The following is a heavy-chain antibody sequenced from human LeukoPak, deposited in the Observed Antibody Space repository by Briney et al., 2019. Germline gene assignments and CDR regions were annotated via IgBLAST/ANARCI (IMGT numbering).Heavy chain of an antibody. J-gene: IGHJ2*01. Sequence: SETLSLTCTVSGYSVSSGYYWGWIRQPPGKGLEWIGSIYHSGITYYNPSLKSRVTISVDTSKNQFSLKLSSVTAADTAVYYCARAQGQGYCSGGSCFSYCYFDLWGRGTLVTVSS. D-gene: IGHD2-15*01. CDR2: IYHSGIT. CDR1: GYSVSSGYY. V-gene: IGHV4-38-2*02. CDR3: ARAQGQGYCSGGSCFSYCYFDL.